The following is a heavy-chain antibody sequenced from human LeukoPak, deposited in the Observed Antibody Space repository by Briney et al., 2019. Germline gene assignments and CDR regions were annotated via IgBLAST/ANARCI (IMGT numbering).Heavy chain of an antibody. CDR2: IWYDGSNK. CDR3: AKEPGYCGGDCPLDY. V-gene: IGHV3-33*06. Sequence: QPGGSLRLSCAASGLTFSSYGMHWVRQAPGKGLEWVAVIWYDGSNKYYADSVKGRFTISRDNSKNTLYLQMNSLRAEDTAVYYCAKEPGYCGGDCPLDYWGQGTLVTVSS. J-gene: IGHJ4*02. CDR1: GLTFSSYG. D-gene: IGHD2-21*02.